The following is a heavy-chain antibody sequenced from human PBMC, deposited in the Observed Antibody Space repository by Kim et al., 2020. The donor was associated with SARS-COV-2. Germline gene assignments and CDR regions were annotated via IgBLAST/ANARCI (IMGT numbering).Heavy chain of an antibody. V-gene: IGHV4-59*01. CDR2: IYYSGST. CDR1: GGSISSYY. Sequence: SETLSLTCTVSGGSISSYYWSWIRQPPGKGLEWIGYIYYSGSTNYNPSLKSRVTISVDTSKNQFSLKLSSVTAADTAVYYCGRGSRDTAIAYWGQGTLVTVSS. J-gene: IGHJ4*02. CDR3: GRGSRDTAIAY. D-gene: IGHD5-18*01.